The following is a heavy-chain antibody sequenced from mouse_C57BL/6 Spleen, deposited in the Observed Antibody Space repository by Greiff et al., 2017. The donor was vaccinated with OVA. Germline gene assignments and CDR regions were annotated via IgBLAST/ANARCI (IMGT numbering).Heavy chain of an antibody. Sequence: QVQLQQSGPELVKPGASVKISCKASGYAFSSSWMNWVKQRPGKGLEWIGRIYPGDGDTNYNGKFKGKATLTADKSSSTAYMQLSSLTSEDSAVYFCASHYDYDEGSAMDYWGQGTSVTVSS. CDR2: IYPGDGDT. D-gene: IGHD2-4*01. CDR3: ASHYDYDEGSAMDY. J-gene: IGHJ4*01. V-gene: IGHV1-82*01. CDR1: GYAFSSSW.